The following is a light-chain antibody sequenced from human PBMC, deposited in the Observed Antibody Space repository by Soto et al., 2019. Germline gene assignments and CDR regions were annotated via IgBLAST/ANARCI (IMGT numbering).Light chain of an antibody. J-gene: IGKJ1*01. CDR1: QDIAGY. Sequence: DLQLTQSPSFLSASVGDRVTITCRASQDIAGYLAWFQQRPGKAPKLLIYGASTLQSGVPSRFSGSGSGTEFTLTISSLQPEEFATYYCQQLNTYPWTFGQGTKVESK. V-gene: IGKV1-9*01. CDR3: QQLNTYPWT. CDR2: GAS.